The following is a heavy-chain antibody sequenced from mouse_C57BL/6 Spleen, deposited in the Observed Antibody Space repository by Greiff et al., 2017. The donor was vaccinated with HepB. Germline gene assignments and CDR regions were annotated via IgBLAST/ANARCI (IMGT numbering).Heavy chain of an antibody. Sequence: EVQLQQSGPELVKPGASVKISCKASGYSFTDYNMNWVKQSNGKSLEWIGVINPNYGTTSYNQKFKGKATLTVDQSSSTAYMQINSLTSEDSAVYYCARGDWGRGSRYYYAMDYWGQGTSVTVSS. D-gene: IGHD1-1*01. V-gene: IGHV1-39*01. CDR2: INPNYGTT. CDR3: ARGDWGRGSRYYYAMDY. J-gene: IGHJ4*01. CDR1: GYSFTDYN.